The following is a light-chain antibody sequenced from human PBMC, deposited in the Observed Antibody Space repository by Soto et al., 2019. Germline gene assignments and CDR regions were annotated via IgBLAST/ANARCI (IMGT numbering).Light chain of an antibody. J-gene: IGKJ1*01. Sequence: DIQMTQSPSSLSASVGDRVTITCRASHNIIRYLNWYQQKPGKAPKLLIYAAYTLQSGVPSRFSGSGSGTDFTLTISSMQPQDLAHYSCQQSYRTLWTFGQGTKVDI. CDR1: HNIIRY. CDR3: QQSYRTLWT. CDR2: AAY. V-gene: IGKV1-39*01.